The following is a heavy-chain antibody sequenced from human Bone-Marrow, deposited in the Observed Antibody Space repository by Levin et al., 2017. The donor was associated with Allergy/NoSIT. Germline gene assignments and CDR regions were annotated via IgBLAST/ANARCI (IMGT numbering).Heavy chain of an antibody. CDR1: GYSFASYG. V-gene: IGHV1-18*01. CDR3: ARDHYNRGVFDL. Sequence: ASVKVSCTTSGYSFASYGISWVRQTPGQGLEWMGWSSGNRGETNFAQKFQDRVTLTIDTPANTAYMELRTLRSDDTAVYFCARDHYNRGVFDLWGRGTLVTVSS. D-gene: IGHD3-22*01. CDR2: SSGNRGET. J-gene: IGHJ4*03.